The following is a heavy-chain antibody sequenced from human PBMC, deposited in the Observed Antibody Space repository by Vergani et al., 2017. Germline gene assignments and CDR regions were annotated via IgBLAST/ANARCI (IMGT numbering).Heavy chain of an antibody. CDR2: IVVGSGNT. J-gene: IGHJ6*02. CDR3: AADYGSATGMDV. D-gene: IGHD3-10*01. CDR1: GFTFTSYA. V-gene: IGHV1-58*02. Sequence: QMQLVQSGPEVKKPGTSVKVSCKASGFTFTSYAMQWVRQARGQRLEWIGWIVVGSGNTNYAQKFQERVTITRDMSTSTAYMELSSLRSEDTAVYYCAADYGSATGMDVWGQGTTVTVSS.